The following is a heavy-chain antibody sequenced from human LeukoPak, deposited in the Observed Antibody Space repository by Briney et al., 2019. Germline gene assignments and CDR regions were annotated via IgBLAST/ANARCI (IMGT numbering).Heavy chain of an antibody. V-gene: IGHV4-59*01. J-gene: IGHJ3*02. D-gene: IGHD6-19*01. Sequence: SETLSLTCTVSGGSISSYYWSWIRQPPGKGLEWIGYIYYSGSTNYNPSPKSRVTISVDTSKNQFSLKLSSVTAADTAVYYCARVGVAVAGTFAFDIWGQGTMVTVSS. CDR2: IYYSGST. CDR3: ARVGVAVAGTFAFDI. CDR1: GGSISSYY.